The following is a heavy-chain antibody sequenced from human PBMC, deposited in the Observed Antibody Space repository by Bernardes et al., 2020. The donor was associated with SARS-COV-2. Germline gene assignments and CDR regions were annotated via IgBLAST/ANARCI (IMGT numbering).Heavy chain of an antibody. Sequence: SETLSLTCSVSGDSITSNYWGWIRQPPGKGLEWIGYIYFTGRTNYNPSLKSRVTISVATSKKVFSLNLRSVAAADTAVYYCARGYAYYYDTTGNYPYVSFDVWGQGTTVTVSS. D-gene: IGHD3-22*01. CDR1: GDSITSNY. CDR2: IYFTGRT. J-gene: IGHJ3*01. V-gene: IGHV4-59*01. CDR3: ARGYAYYYDTTGNYPYVSFDV.